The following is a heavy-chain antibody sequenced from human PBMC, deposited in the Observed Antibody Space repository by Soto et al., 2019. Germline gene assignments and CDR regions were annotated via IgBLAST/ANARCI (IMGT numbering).Heavy chain of an antibody. V-gene: IGHV4-39*01. J-gene: IGHJ3*02. CDR1: GGSLSSSSYY. CDR3: ARRQDYYDSSGYYNDAFDI. CDR2: IYHSGST. Sequence: PSETLSLTCTVSGGSLSSSSYYWGWIHQPPGKGLEWIGSIYHSGSTYYNPSLKSRVTISVDTSKNQFSLTLSSVPAADTAVYYCARRQDYYDSSGYYNDAFDIWGQGTMVTVSS. D-gene: IGHD3-22*01.